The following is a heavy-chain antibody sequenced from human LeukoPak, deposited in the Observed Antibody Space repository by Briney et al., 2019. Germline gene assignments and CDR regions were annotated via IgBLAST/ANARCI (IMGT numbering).Heavy chain of an antibody. CDR2: ILSKTSGGTT. V-gene: IGHV3-15*01. CDR1: GFTFSSYA. D-gene: IGHD3-10*01. J-gene: IGHJ5*02. Sequence: GGSLRLSCAASGFTFSSYAMSWVRQAPGKGLEWVGRILSKTSGGTTDYATPVKGRFTISRDDSKNMLYLHMNSLQIEDTAVYYCADYYASGSYPPWGQGTLVTVSS. CDR3: ADYYASGSYPP.